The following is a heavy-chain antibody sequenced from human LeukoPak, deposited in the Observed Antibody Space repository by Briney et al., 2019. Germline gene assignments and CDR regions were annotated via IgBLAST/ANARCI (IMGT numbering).Heavy chain of an antibody. V-gene: IGHV4-59*01. Sequence: PSETLSLTCTVSGGSISSYYWTWIRQPPGKGLEWIGYVDHTGSTKFNPSLNGRVSISRDTSNNFFSLRLRSVTAADTAVYFCARGRVSSSAWYSTYYYFFYMDFWGKGTTVTVSS. J-gene: IGHJ6*03. CDR1: GGSISSYY. D-gene: IGHD4-11*01. CDR2: VDHTGST. CDR3: ARGRVSSSAWYSTYYYFFYMDF.